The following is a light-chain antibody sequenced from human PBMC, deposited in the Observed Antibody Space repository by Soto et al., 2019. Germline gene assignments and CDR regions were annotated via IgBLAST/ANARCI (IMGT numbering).Light chain of an antibody. V-gene: IGKV1-39*01. CDR1: QSIRSW. J-gene: IGKJ5*01. Sequence: DIQMTQSPSTLPASVGDRVTMTCRASQSIRSWLAWYQQKPGKAPKLLIYAASSLQSGVPSRFSGSGSGTDFTLTISSLQPEDFATYYCQQSYSTPTFGQGTRLEI. CDR2: AAS. CDR3: QQSYSTPT.